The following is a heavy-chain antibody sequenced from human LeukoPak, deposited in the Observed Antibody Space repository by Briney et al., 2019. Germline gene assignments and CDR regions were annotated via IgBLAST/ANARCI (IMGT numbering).Heavy chain of an antibody. D-gene: IGHD5-12*01. CDR3: ARTPIVATIFSSGWSYYYYGMDV. CDR2: IYTSGST. CDR1: GGSISSYY. V-gene: IGHV4-4*07. J-gene: IGHJ6*02. Sequence: TSETLSLTCTVSGGSISSYYWSWIRQPAGKGLGWIGRIYTSGSTNYNPSLKSRVTMSVDTSKNQFSLKLSSVTAADTALYYCARTPIVATIFSSGWSYYYYGMDVWGQGTTVTVSS.